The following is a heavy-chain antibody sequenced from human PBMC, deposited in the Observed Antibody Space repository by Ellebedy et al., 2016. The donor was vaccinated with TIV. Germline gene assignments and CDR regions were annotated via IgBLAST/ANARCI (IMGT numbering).Heavy chain of an antibody. CDR3: ARSRKYQLLFHY. V-gene: IGHV1-8*01. CDR1: GYTFTSYD. Sequence: ASVKVSXXASGYTFTSYDINWVRQATGQGLEWMGWMNPNSGSTGYAQKFQGRVTMTRNTSISTAYMELSSLRSEDTAVYYCARSRKYQLLFHYWGQGTLVTVSS. J-gene: IGHJ4*02. CDR2: MNPNSGST. D-gene: IGHD2-2*01.